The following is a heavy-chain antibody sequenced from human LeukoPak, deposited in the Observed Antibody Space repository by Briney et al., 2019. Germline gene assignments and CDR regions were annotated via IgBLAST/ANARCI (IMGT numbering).Heavy chain of an antibody. Sequence: SETLSLTCTVSGGSISSYYWSWIRQPPGKGLEWIGYIYYSGSTNYNPSLKSRVTISVDTSKNQFSLKLSSVTAADTAVYYCARYPHYYGSGSLTDDAFDIWGQGTIVTVSS. D-gene: IGHD3-10*01. CDR2: IYYSGST. V-gene: IGHV4-59*08. CDR1: GGSISSYY. J-gene: IGHJ3*02. CDR3: ARYPHYYGSGSLTDDAFDI.